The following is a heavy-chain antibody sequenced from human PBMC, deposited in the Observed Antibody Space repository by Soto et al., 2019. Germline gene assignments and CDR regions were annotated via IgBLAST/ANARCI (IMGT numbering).Heavy chain of an antibody. D-gene: IGHD3-10*01. CDR1: GGSIISISYY. J-gene: IGHJ4*02. Sequence: SETKSLTCTVSGGSIISISYYWGWIHQPPGKGLEWIGSIYYTGVTYHNPSLQSRVTISVVTSKNHFSLKLSSVTAADTAVYYCASSYYYGSEVYFDYWGQGSLVTVSS. CDR3: ASSYYYGSEVYFDY. V-gene: IGHV4-39*02. CDR2: IYYTGVT.